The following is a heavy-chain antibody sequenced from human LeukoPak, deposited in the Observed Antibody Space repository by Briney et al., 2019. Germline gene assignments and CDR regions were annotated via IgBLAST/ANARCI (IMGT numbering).Heavy chain of an antibody. V-gene: IGHV3-21*01. CDR1: GFTFSSYS. CDR3: AREIAAAGPTQTHYYYYYYMDV. Sequence: PGGSLRLSCAASGFTFSSYSMNWVRQAPGKGLEWVSSISSSSSYIYYADSVKGRFTISRDNAKNSLYLQMNSLRAEDAAVYYCAREIAAAGPTQTHYYYYYYMDVWGKGTTVTISS. CDR2: ISSSSSYI. D-gene: IGHD6-13*01. J-gene: IGHJ6*03.